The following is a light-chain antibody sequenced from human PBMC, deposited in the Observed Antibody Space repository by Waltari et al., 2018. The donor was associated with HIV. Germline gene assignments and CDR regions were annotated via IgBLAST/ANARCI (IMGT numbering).Light chain of an antibody. V-gene: IGLV1-47*01. CDR1: SSNTGINY. CDR3: AAWDDSLSGVI. CDR2: RNN. Sequence: QSVLTQPPSASGTPGQRVTISCSGSSSNTGINYVSWYQQLPGPAPKLLIYRNNQRPSGVPDRFSGSKSGTSASLAISGLRSDDEGDYYCAAWDDSLSGVIFGGGTKLTVL. J-gene: IGLJ2*01.